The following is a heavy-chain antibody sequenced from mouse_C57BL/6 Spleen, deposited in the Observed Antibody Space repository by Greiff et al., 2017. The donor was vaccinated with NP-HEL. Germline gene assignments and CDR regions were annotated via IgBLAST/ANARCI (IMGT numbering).Heavy chain of an antibody. Sequence: QVQLKHSGAELVRPGASVKMSCKASGYTFTSYNMHWVKQTPRQGLEWIGAIYPGNGDTSYNQKFKGKATLTVDKSSSTAYMQLSSLTSEDSAVYFCARYDGYYVPFAYWGQGTLVTVSA. CDR3: ARYDGYYVPFAY. J-gene: IGHJ3*01. D-gene: IGHD2-3*01. CDR2: IYPGNGDT. CDR1: GYTFTSYN. V-gene: IGHV1-12*01.